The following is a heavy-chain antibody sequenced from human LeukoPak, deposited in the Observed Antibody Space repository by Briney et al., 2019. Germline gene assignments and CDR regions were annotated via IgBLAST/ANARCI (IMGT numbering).Heavy chain of an antibody. CDR1: GGSIISISSY. J-gene: IGHJ5*02. V-gene: IGHV4-39*07. Sequence: SETLPLTCTVSGGSIISISSYWGWIRQPPGKGLEWIGTMYYSGSTYYNPSLKSRVTISVDTSKNQFSLKLSSVTAADTAVYYCARLHRIAARPWWFDPWGQGTLVTVSS. CDR3: ARLHRIAARPWWFDP. CDR2: MYYSGST. D-gene: IGHD6-6*01.